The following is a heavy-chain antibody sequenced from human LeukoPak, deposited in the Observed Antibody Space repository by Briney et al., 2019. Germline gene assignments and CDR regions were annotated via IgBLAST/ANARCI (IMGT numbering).Heavy chain of an antibody. J-gene: IGHJ4*02. V-gene: IGHV1-69*13. CDR3: ARVDQLLLVFDY. CDR1: GGTFSSYA. Sequence: SVKVSCKASGGTFSSYAISWVRQAPGQGLEWMGGIIPIFGTANYAQKFQGRVTITADESTSTAYMELSSLRSEDTAVYYCARVDQLLLVFDYWGQGTLVTVSS. CDR2: IIPIFGTA. D-gene: IGHD2-2*01.